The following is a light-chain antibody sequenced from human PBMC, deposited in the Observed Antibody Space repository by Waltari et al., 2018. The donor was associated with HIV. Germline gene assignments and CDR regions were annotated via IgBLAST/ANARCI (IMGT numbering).Light chain of an antibody. Sequence: QSVLTPPPSTSGTPGQTVTISCSGSTSNIGSHFVYWYQQLPGTAPTLLIYGDDQRPSGVPDRFSVSKSGTSASLAISGLLSEDEAEYYCATWDDSLSGVLFGGGTKLTVL. J-gene: IGLJ3*02. CDR1: TSNIGSHF. V-gene: IGLV1-47*01. CDR3: ATWDDSLSGVL. CDR2: GDD.